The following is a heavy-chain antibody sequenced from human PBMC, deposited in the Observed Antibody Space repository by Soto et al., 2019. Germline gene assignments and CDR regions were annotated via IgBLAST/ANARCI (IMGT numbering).Heavy chain of an antibody. CDR3: ARARLRAVYAFDI. Sequence: PSETLSLTCTVSGGSISSGGYYWSWIRQHPGKGLEWIGYIYYSGSTYYSPSPKSRLSISLDTSKNQFSLRLSSVTAADTAMYYCARARLRAVYAFDIWGQGTMVTVSS. CDR1: GGSISSGGYY. J-gene: IGHJ3*02. CDR2: IYYSGST. D-gene: IGHD5-12*01. V-gene: IGHV4-31*03.